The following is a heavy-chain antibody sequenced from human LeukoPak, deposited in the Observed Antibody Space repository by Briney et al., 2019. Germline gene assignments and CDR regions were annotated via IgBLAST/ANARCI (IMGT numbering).Heavy chain of an antibody. V-gene: IGHV5-51*01. D-gene: IGHD6-19*01. CDR1: GYSFTSYW. CDR3: ASGKQWLVPQVDY. J-gene: IGHJ4*02. CDR2: IYPGDSDT. Sequence: GESLKISCKGSGYSFTSYWIGWVRQMPGKGLEWMGIIYPGDSDTGYSPSFQGQVTISADKSISTAYLQWSSLKASDTAMYYCASGKQWLVPQVDYWGQGTLVTVSS.